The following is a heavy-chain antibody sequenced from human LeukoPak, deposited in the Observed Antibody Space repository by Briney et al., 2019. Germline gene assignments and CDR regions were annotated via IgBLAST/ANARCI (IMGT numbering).Heavy chain of an antibody. Sequence: SETLSLTCTVSGGSISSYYWSWIRQPPGKGLEWIGYIYYSGSTNYNPSLKSRVTISVDTSKNQFSLKLSSVSAADTAVYYCARSTYSSDDAFDIWGQGTMVTVSS. CDR1: GGSISSYY. D-gene: IGHD3-22*01. J-gene: IGHJ3*02. CDR3: ARSTYSSDDAFDI. CDR2: IYYSGST. V-gene: IGHV4-59*08.